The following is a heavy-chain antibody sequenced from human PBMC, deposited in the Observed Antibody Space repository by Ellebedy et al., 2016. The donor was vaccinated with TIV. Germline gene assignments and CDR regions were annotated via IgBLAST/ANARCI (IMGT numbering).Heavy chain of an antibody. Sequence: GGSLRLXXAASGFTFSSYAMSWVRQAPGKGLEWVSAISGSGGSTYYADSVKGRFTISRDNSKNTLYLLMNSLRAEDTAVYYCAKGEVVVVAATLYYFDYWGQGTLVTVSS. CDR1: GFTFSSYA. D-gene: IGHD2-15*01. J-gene: IGHJ4*02. CDR3: AKGEVVVVAATLYYFDY. CDR2: ISGSGGST. V-gene: IGHV3-23*01.